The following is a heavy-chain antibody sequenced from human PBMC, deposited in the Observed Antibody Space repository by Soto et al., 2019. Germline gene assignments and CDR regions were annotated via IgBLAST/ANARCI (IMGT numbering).Heavy chain of an antibody. V-gene: IGHV1-2*04. J-gene: IGHJ4*02. CDR3: ARDGDSSSWYELDY. CDR1: GYTFTGYY. Sequence: GASVKVSCKASGYTFTGYYMHWVRQAPGQGLEWMGWINPNSGGTNYAQKFQGWVTMTRDTSISTAYMELSRLRSDDTAVYYCARDGDSSSWYELDYWGQGTLVTVSS. D-gene: IGHD6-13*01. CDR2: INPNSGGT.